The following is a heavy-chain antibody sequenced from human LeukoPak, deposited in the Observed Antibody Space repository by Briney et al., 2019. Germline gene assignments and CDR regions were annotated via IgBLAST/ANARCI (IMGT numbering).Heavy chain of an antibody. D-gene: IGHD5-24*01. Sequence: ASVKVSCKASGYSFTAFYLHWVRQAPGQGLEWMGWINPNSGGTNYAQTFQGRVTMTRDTSITTAYLELSRLRSDDTAVYYCARIGYNHYFDYWGQGTLVTVSP. J-gene: IGHJ4*02. V-gene: IGHV1-2*02. CDR3: ARIGYNHYFDY. CDR2: INPNSGGT. CDR1: GYSFTAFY.